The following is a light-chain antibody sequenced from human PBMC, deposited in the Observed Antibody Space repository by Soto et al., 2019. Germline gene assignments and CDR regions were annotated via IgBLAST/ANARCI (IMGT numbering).Light chain of an antibody. CDR2: DAS. J-gene: IGKJ1*01. CDR1: QSISNR. Sequence: DIKMNQSPSTLSASIGDRVTITCRASQSISNRLAWYQQKPGKAPKLLIYDASSLESGVPSRFSGSGSGTEFTLTISSLRPDDSATYYCQQYNSYSQTFGQGTKVDIK. CDR3: QQYNSYSQT. V-gene: IGKV1-5*01.